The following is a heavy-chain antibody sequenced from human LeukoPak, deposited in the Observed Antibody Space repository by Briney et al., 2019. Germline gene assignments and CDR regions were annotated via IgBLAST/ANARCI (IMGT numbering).Heavy chain of an antibody. CDR2: IYHSGSS. J-gene: IGHJ6*03. CDR3: ARVRGVREGIVVLRDRFYNYYYMDV. Sequence: PSETLSLTCAVSGDSISSSNWWRWVRQPPGKGLEWIGEIYHSGSSKYTPSLKSRLTISVDKSKNQFSLRLSSVTAADTAVYYCARVRGVREGIVVLRDRFYNYYYMDVWGKGTTVTVSS. D-gene: IGHD2-21*01. CDR1: GDSISSSNW. V-gene: IGHV4-4*02.